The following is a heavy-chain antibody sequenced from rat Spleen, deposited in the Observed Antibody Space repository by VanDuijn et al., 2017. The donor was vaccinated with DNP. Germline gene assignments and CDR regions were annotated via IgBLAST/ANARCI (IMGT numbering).Heavy chain of an antibody. V-gene: IGHV5S10*01. CDR2: IIYDGSRT. CDR1: GFTFSDYN. D-gene: IGHD1-11*01. CDR3: AKDLSYGGYRSDSFDY. Sequence: EVQLVESGGGLVQPGRSLKLSCAASGFTFSDYNMAWVRQAPKKGLEWVATIIYDGSRTYYPDSVKGRFTISRDNAENSVYLQMNSLRSEDTATYYCAKDLSYGGYRSDSFDYWGQGVMVTVSS. J-gene: IGHJ2*01.